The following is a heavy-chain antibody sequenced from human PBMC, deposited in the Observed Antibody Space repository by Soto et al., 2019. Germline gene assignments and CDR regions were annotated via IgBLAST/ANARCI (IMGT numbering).Heavy chain of an antibody. V-gene: IGHV4-34*01. D-gene: IGHD6-6*01. CDR3: AGAAYSSSLALRFDP. Sequence: SETLSLTCAVYGGSFSGYYWSWIRQPPGKGLEWIGEINHSGSTNYNPSLKSRVTISVDTSKNQFSLKLSSVTAADTAVYYCAGAAYSSSLALRFDPWGQGTLVTVS. CDR2: INHSGST. CDR1: GGSFSGYY. J-gene: IGHJ5*02.